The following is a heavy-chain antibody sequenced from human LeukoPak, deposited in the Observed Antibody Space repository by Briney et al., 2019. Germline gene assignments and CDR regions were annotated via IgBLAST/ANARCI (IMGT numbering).Heavy chain of an antibody. CDR2: IYYSGST. CDR1: GGSISSYY. J-gene: IGHJ5*02. Sequence: SETLSLTCTVSGGSISSYYWSWIRQPPGKGLEWIGYIYYSGSTNYNPSLKSRVTISVDTSKNQFSLKLGSVTAADTAVYYCARAHYYDSSGRNWFDPWGQGTLVTVSS. D-gene: IGHD3-22*01. V-gene: IGHV4-59*01. CDR3: ARAHYYDSSGRNWFDP.